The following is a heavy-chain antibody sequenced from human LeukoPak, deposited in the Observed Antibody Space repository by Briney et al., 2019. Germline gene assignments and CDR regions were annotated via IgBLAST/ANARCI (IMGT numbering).Heavy chain of an antibody. CDR3: ARNENSGWGYFDY. CDR2: IWYDGSKT. J-gene: IGHJ4*02. Sequence: GKSLRLSCAASTSTFSNYGMHWVRQAPGKGLEWVAVIWYDGSKTYYAESVKGRFTISKDNSKDTLYLQMNSLRAEDTAVYYCARNENSGWGYFDYWGQGTLVTVSS. D-gene: IGHD5-12*01. CDR1: TSTFSNYG. V-gene: IGHV3-33*01.